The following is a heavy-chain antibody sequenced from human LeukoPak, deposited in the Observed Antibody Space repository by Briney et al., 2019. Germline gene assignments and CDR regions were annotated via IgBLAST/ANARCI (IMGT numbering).Heavy chain of an antibody. Sequence: SETLSLTCTVSGGSISTYYWSWIWQPPGRGLEWIGHIYYSGSTSYNPSLKSRVAISVDTSKNHFSLKLSSVTAADTAVYYCARGSIAVPGISAFDIWGQGTMVTVSS. D-gene: IGHD6-19*01. CDR3: ARGSIAVPGISAFDI. CDR2: IYYSGST. CDR1: GGSISTYY. J-gene: IGHJ3*02. V-gene: IGHV4-59*01.